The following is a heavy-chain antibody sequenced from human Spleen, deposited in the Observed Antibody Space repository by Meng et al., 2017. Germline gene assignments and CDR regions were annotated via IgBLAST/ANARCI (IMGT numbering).Heavy chain of an antibody. CDR3: ARLTTTPTRDSSGYTDAFDI. CDR1: GYSFTSYW. J-gene: IGHJ3*02. D-gene: IGHD3-22*01. V-gene: IGHV5-51*01. Sequence: KVSCKGAGYSFTSYWIGWVRQRPGKGLEWMGIIYPGDSDTRYSPSFQGQVTISADKSISTAYLQWSSLKASDTAMYYCARLTTTPTRDSSGYTDAFDIWGQGTMVTVSS. CDR2: IYPGDSDT.